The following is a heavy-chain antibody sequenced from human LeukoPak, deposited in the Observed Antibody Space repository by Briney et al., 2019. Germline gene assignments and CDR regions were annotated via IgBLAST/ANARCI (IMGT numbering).Heavy chain of an antibody. CDR2: IDPADSDT. J-gene: IGHJ5*02. V-gene: IGHV5-51*01. CDR1: GYRFTTYW. Sequence: GESLQISCKGSGYRFTTYWIGWVRQMPGKGLEWMGIIDPADSDTRYSPSFQGQVTISVDESTSTAYLQWSSLKASDSAMYYCARRSNLAAAHNWFDPWGQGTQVTVSS. CDR3: ARRSNLAAAHNWFDP. D-gene: IGHD6-13*01.